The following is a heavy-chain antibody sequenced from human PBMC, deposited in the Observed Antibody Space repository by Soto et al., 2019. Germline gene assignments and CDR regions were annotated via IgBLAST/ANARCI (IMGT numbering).Heavy chain of an antibody. CDR1: GGSISSGGYY. V-gene: IGHV4-31*03. CDR3: ARGYCSSTSCYGIDWFDP. Sequence: SETLSLTCTVSGGSISSGGYYWSWIRQHPGKALEWIGYIYYSGSTYYNPSLKSRVTISVDTSKNQFSLKLSSVTAADTAVYYCARGYCSSTSCYGIDWFDPWGQGTLVTVSS. D-gene: IGHD2-2*01. CDR2: IYYSGST. J-gene: IGHJ5*02.